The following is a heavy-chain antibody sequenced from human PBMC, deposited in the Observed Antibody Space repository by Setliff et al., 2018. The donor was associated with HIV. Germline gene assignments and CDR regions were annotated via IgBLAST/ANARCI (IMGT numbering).Heavy chain of an antibody. CDR2: INPKSGDT. V-gene: IGHV1-2*06. CDR3: ARTASVTMIRGSLRP. CDR1: GYTFTEFY. D-gene: IGHD3-10*01. Sequence: ASVKVSCKASGYTFTEFYVHWVRQAPGEGLEWMGQINPKSGDTDYAQKFQGRVTLTRDTSITTTYMELSSLSSDDTAVYYCARTASVTMIRGSLRPWGQGTLVTVSS. J-gene: IGHJ5*02.